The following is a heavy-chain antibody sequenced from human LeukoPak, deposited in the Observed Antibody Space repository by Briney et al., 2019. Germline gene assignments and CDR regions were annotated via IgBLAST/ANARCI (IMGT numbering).Heavy chain of an antibody. J-gene: IGHJ3*02. CDR3: ARDRVGAFDI. CDR1: AFTFSSYA. CDR2: ISGSGGST. D-gene: IGHD3-16*02. Sequence: GGSLRLSCAASAFTFSSYAMSWVRQAPGKGLEWVSAISGSGGSTYYADSVKGRFTISRDNAKHSLYLQMNSLRAEDTAVYYCARDRVGAFDIWGQGTMVTVSS. V-gene: IGHV3-23*01.